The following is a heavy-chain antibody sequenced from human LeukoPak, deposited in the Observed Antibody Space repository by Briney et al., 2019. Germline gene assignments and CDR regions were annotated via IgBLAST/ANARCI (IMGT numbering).Heavy chain of an antibody. D-gene: IGHD6-19*01. V-gene: IGHV4-61*01. CDR2: IYYSGST. Sequence: SETLSLTCTVSGGSIRCSYYYWGWIRQPPGKGLEWIGYIYYSGSTNYNPSLKSRVTISVDTSKNQFSLKLSSVTAADTAVYYCARDLDSSGWYFDYWGQGTLVTVSS. J-gene: IGHJ4*02. CDR3: ARDLDSSGWYFDY. CDR1: GGSIRCSYYY.